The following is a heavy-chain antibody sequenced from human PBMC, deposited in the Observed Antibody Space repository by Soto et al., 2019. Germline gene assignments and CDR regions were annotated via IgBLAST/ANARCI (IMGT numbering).Heavy chain of an antibody. D-gene: IGHD3-10*01. CDR3: ERDWYGSGSYSYGMDV. CDR1: GGSISSGGYY. V-gene: IGHV4-31*03. J-gene: IGHJ6*02. Sequence: PSETLSLTCTVSGGSISSGGYYWSWIRQHPGKGLEWIGYIYYSGSTYYNPSLKSRVTISVDTSKNQFSLKLRSVTAADTAVYYCERDWYGSGSYSYGMDVWGQGTTVTVSS. CDR2: IYYSGST.